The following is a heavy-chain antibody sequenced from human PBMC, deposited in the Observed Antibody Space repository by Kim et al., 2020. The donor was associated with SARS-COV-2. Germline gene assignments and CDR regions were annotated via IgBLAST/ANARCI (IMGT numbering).Heavy chain of an antibody. V-gene: IGHV5-51*01. CDR1: AYSFTSYW. CDR2: IYPGDSDT. Sequence: GESLKISCKGSAYSFTSYWIGWVRQMPGKGLEWMGIIYPGDSDTRYSPSFQGQVTISADKSISTAYLQWSSLKASDTAMYYCARQDPYYYDSSGFDAFDIWGQGTMVTVSS. J-gene: IGHJ3*02. CDR3: ARQDPYYYDSSGFDAFDI. D-gene: IGHD3-22*01.